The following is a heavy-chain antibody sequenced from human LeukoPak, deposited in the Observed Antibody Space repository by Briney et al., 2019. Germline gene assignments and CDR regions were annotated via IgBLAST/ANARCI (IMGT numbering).Heavy chain of an antibody. J-gene: IGHJ4*02. Sequence: SETLSLTCTVSGGSISSSSYYWGWIRQPRGEGLEWIESIFYSGGTYYNPSLMTRVTISVDTSKNQFSLKLNSVTAADTAVYYCARRGYTYGQFDYWGQGTLVTVSS. D-gene: IGHD5-18*01. V-gene: IGHV4-39*01. CDR1: GGSISSSSYY. CDR3: ARRGYTYGQFDY. CDR2: IFYSGGT.